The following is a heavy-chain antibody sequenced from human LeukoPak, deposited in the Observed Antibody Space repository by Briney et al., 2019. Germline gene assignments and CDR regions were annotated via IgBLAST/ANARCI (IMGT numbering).Heavy chain of an antibody. V-gene: IGHV1-18*01. Sequence: ASVKVSCKASGYTFSAYGISWVRQAPGQGLEWMGWIYTYNGNANYAEHLQGRVTLTSDSSTTTVYMELRNLTSDDPAVYYCARDSSPVAGVGLFWGQGTLVTVSS. J-gene: IGHJ4*02. CDR3: ARDSSPVAGVGLF. CDR1: GYTFSAYG. CDR2: IYTYNGNA. D-gene: IGHD6-19*01.